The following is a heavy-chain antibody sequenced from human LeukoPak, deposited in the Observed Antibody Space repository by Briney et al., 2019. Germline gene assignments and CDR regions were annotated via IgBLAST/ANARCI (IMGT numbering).Heavy chain of an antibody. CDR1: GYTLTELS. CDR3: VAPPSYDSSGYYCGMDV. D-gene: IGHD3-22*01. J-gene: IGHJ6*02. V-gene: IGHV1-24*01. Sequence: ASVKVSCKVSGYTLTELSMHWVRQAPGKGLEWMGGFDPEDGETIYAQRFQGRVTMTEDTSTDTAYMELSSLRSEDTAVYYCVAPPSYDSSGYYCGMDVWGQGTTVTVSS. CDR2: FDPEDGET.